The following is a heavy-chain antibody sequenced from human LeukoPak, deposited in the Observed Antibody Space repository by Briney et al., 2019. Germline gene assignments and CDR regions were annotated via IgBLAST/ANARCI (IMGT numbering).Heavy chain of an antibody. V-gene: IGHV3-23*01. CDR1: GFTFSNFA. CDR2: ISDSGGGT. J-gene: IGHJ4*02. Sequence: GGSLRLSCAASGFTFSNFAMSWVRQAPGKGLQWVSAISDSGGGTFYTDSVKGRFTISRDNSKNTLYLQMNSLRAEDTAVYYCAKVGVGWVAFEYWGQGTLVTVSS. D-gene: IGHD3-16*01. CDR3: AKVGVGWVAFEY.